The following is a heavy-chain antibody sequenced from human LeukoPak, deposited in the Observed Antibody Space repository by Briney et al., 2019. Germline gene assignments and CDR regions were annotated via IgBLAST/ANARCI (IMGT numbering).Heavy chain of an antibody. V-gene: IGHV3-21*01. Sequence: GGSLRLSCAASGFTFSSYSMNWVRQAPGKGLEGVSSISSSSSYIYYADSVKGRFTISRDNAKNSLYLQKNSLRAEDTAVYYCAGSMVRGVVDYRGQGTMVTVSS. J-gene: IGHJ4*02. D-gene: IGHD3-10*01. CDR1: GFTFSSYS. CDR3: AGSMVRGVVDY. CDR2: ISSSSSYI.